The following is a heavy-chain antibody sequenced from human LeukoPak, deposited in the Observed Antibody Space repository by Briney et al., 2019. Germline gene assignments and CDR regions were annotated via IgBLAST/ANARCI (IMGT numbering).Heavy chain of an antibody. Sequence: PPETLSLTCAVYGGSFSGYYWSWIRQPPGKGLEWIGEINHSGSTNYNPSLKSRVTISVDTSKNQFSLKLSSVTAADTAVYYCARAVVDSSLNWFDPWGQGTLVTVSS. CDR1: GGSFSGYY. V-gene: IGHV4-34*01. CDR3: ARAVVDSSLNWFDP. J-gene: IGHJ5*02. CDR2: INHSGST. D-gene: IGHD6-13*01.